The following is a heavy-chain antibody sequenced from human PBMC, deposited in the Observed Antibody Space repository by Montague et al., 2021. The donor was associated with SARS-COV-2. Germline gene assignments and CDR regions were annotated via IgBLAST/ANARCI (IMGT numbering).Heavy chain of an antibody. CDR1: GGSISSSSYY. CDR3: ARQGSGCYYDCFDP. J-gene: IGHJ5*02. Sequence: SETLSLTCTVSGGSISSSSYYWGWIRQPPGKGLEWIGCIYYSGSTYYNPSPKSRVTISVDTSKNQFSLKLSSVTAADTAVYYCARQGSGCYYDCFDPWGQGTPVTVSS. CDR2: IYYSGST. V-gene: IGHV4-39*01. D-gene: IGHD3-22*01.